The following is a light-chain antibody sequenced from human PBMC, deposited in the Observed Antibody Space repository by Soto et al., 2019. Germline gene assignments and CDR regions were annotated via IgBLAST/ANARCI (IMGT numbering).Light chain of an antibody. J-gene: IGLJ1*01. Sequence: SYELTQPPSVSVAPEKTARLTCGGDNIGSKRVHWYRQKPGQAPVLVIYYDSDRSSGIPERFSGSNSGNTATLTINRVEAGDEADYYCQVWDITTDHYVFGTGTKLTVL. CDR3: QVWDITTDHYV. V-gene: IGLV3-21*04. CDR1: NIGSKR. CDR2: YDS.